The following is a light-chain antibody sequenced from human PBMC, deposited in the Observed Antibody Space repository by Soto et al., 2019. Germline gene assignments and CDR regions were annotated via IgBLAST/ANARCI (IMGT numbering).Light chain of an antibody. CDR2: DVS. CDR3: SSYTSGGNYV. V-gene: IGLV2-14*03. J-gene: IGLJ1*01. Sequence: QSALTQPASVSGSPGQSITISCTGTSSDVAAYNYVSWYQQHPGKAPKLMVYDVSNRPSGVSNRFSGSKSGNTASLTISXXXXEDEADYYCSSYTSGGNYVXGTGTKLTVL. CDR1: SSDVAAYNY.